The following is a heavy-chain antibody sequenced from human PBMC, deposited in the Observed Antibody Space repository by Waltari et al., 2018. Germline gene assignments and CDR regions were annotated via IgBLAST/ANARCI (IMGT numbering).Heavy chain of an antibody. CDR1: GGSISSSSYY. V-gene: IGHV4-39*01. J-gene: IGHJ4*02. CDR2: IYYTGST. D-gene: IGHD3-10*01. Sequence: QLQLQESGPGLVKPSETLSLTCTVSGGSISSSSYYWGWIRQPPGKGLEWIGNIYYTGSTYYNPSFKSRVTISVDTSKNQFSLRLSSVTATDTAVYYCARLRGSMGVQDYWGQGTLVTVSS. CDR3: ARLRGSMGVQDY.